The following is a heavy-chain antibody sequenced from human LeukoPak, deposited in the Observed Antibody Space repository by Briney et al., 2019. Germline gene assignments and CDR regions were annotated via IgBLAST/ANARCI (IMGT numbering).Heavy chain of an antibody. D-gene: IGHD6-13*01. V-gene: IGHV4-31*03. CDR1: GGSISSGGYY. CDR3: GGGIAAAGSFDY. CDR2: IYYSGST. J-gene: IGHJ4*02. Sequence: SQTLSLTCTVSGGSISSGGYYWSWIRQHPGKGLEWIGYIYYSGSTYYNPSLKSRVTISVDTSKNQFSLKLSSVTAADTAVYYCGGGIAAAGSFDYWGQGTLVTVSS.